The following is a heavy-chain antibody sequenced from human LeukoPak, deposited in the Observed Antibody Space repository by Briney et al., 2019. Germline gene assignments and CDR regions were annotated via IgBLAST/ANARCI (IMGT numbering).Heavy chain of an antibody. CDR3: VKDVAAAGLYDAFDI. J-gene: IGHJ3*02. Sequence: GGSLRLSCAASGFSFDDYAIHWVRQAPGKGLEWVSRISWDSGSIGYADSVKGRFTISRDNAKNSLYLQMNSLRPEDTALYYCVKDVAAAGLYDAFDIWGQGTMVAVSS. D-gene: IGHD6-13*01. CDR1: GFSFDDYA. CDR2: ISWDSGSI. V-gene: IGHV3-9*01.